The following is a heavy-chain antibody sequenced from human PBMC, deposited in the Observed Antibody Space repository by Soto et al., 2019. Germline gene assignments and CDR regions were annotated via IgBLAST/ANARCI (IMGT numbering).Heavy chain of an antibody. Sequence: VQLVESGGGVVQPGRSLRLSCAASGFTFSSYGMHWVRQAPGKGLEWVAVISYDGSNKYYADSVKGRFTISRDNSKNTLYLQMNSLRAEDTAVYYCAKVGTDYYGSGPGIYWGQGTLVTVSS. CDR2: ISYDGSNK. CDR1: GFTFSSYG. V-gene: IGHV3-30*18. CDR3: AKVGTDYYGSGPGIY. D-gene: IGHD3-10*01. J-gene: IGHJ4*02.